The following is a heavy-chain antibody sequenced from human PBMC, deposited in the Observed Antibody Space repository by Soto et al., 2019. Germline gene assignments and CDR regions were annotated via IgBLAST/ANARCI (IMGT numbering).Heavy chain of an antibody. D-gene: IGHD3-10*01. CDR1: GGNFNTYA. Sequence: ASVKVSCKTSGGNFNTYARTWVRQAPGQGLEWIGGIIPMFDIKNVAQRFQGRVTLKADDSMTTAYMEMTSLRSDDTAVYYCAKEAGDHWGQGTLVPVSP. CDR3: AKEAGDH. V-gene: IGHV1-69*13. J-gene: IGHJ4*02. CDR2: IIPMFDIK.